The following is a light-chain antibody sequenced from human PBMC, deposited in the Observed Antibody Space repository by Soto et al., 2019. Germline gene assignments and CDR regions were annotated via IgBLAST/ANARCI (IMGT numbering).Light chain of an antibody. J-gene: IGKJ5*01. CDR3: QQYNNWPFS. Sequence: EIVLTQSPATLSLSPGERATHSCRASQSVSTYFAWYQQKSGQSPRLLIYDVSTRATGVPARFSGTGSETDFTLTISGLQSEDSAVYFCQQYNNWPFSFGQGTRLEIK. CDR2: DVS. CDR1: QSVSTY. V-gene: IGKV3-15*01.